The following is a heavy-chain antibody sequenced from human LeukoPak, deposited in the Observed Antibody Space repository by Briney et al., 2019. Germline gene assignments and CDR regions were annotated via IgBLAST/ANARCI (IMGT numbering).Heavy chain of an antibody. CDR2: ISSSSSYI. Sequence: PGGSLRLPCAASGFTFSSYSMNWVRQAPGKGLEWVSSISSSSSYIYYADSVKGRFTISRDNAKNSLYLQMNSLRAEDTAVYYCARGGHFDSSFDYWGQGTVVTVSS. J-gene: IGHJ4*02. V-gene: IGHV3-21*01. CDR1: GFTFSSYS. CDR3: ARGGHFDSSFDY. D-gene: IGHD3-9*01.